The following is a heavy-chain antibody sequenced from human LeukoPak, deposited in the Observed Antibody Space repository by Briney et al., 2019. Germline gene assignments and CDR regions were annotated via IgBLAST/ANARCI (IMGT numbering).Heavy chain of an antibody. J-gene: IGHJ5*02. CDR3: ARASLGWLDP. CDR2: IDQDGSDK. Sequence: PGGSLRLSCAASGFTFSSYWMSWVRQAPGKGLEWVASIDQDGSDKFSVGSVKGRFTISRDNARYSMYLEMRSLRAEDTAVYFCARASLGWLDPRGQGTLVTVSS. V-gene: IGHV3-7*01. D-gene: IGHD7-27*01. CDR1: GFTFSSYW.